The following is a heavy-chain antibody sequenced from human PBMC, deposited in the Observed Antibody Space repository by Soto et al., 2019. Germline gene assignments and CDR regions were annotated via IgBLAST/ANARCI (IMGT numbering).Heavy chain of an antibody. CDR3: ARHHGSGRLDY. Sequence: QLQLQESGPGLVKPSETLSLTCTVSGGSISSSSYYWGWIRQPPGKGLEWIGSIYYSGSTYYNPSLKSRVTISVDTSKNQFSLKLSSVTAADTAVYYCARHHGSGRLDYWGQGTLVTVSS. D-gene: IGHD3-10*01. CDR1: GGSISSSSYY. V-gene: IGHV4-39*01. J-gene: IGHJ4*02. CDR2: IYYSGST.